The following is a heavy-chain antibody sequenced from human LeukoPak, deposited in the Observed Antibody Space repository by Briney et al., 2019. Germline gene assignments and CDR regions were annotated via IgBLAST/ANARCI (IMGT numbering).Heavy chain of an antibody. Sequence: GGSLRLSCAASGFTFSNYAMSWVRQAPGKGLEWVSVIYSGGSTYYGDSVKGRFTISRDNSKNTLYLQMNSLRAEDTAVYYCARGIAVAGRFDYWGQGTLVTVSS. D-gene: IGHD6-19*01. CDR3: ARGIAVAGRFDY. CDR2: IYSGGST. CDR1: GFTFSNYA. J-gene: IGHJ4*02. V-gene: IGHV3-23*03.